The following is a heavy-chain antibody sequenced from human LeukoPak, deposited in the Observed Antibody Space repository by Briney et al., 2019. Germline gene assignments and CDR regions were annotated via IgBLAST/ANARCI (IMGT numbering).Heavy chain of an antibody. CDR3: ASYSNSWYYFDY. J-gene: IGHJ4*02. Sequence: PSETLSLTCTVSGDSITSYYWRWLRQPPGKGLEGSGYMYYSGNSYYNPSLKSRVTISVDTSKNQFSLKLSSITSAATAVYYCASYSNSWYYFDYWGQGTLVTVSS. CDR1: GDSITSYY. V-gene: IGHV4-59*01. D-gene: IGHD6-13*01. CDR2: MYYSGNS.